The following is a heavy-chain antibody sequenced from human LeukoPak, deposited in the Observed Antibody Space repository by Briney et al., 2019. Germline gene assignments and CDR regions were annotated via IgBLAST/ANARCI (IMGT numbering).Heavy chain of an antibody. CDR3: AKDRQMVRGGIIWGQFDY. J-gene: IGHJ4*02. CDR1: GFTFDDYA. Sequence: GGSLRLSCAASGFTFDDYAMHWVRQAPGKGLEWVSPISGDGGSTYYADSVEGRFTISRDNPKNSLFLKRNSLRAEDTALYYWAKDRQMVRGGIIWGQFDYWGQGTLVTVSS. D-gene: IGHD3-10*01. CDR2: ISGDGGST. V-gene: IGHV3-43*02.